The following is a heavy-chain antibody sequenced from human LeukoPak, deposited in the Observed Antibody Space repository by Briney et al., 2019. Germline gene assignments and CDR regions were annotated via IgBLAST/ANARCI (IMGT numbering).Heavy chain of an antibody. CDR3: ARSDTAMVSP. J-gene: IGHJ5*02. V-gene: IGHV4-59*08. CDR2: IYYSGST. D-gene: IGHD5-18*01. Sequence: SETLSLTCTVSGGSISSYYWSWIRQPPGKGLEWIGYIYYSGSTNYNPSLKSRVTITVDTSKNQFSLKLSSVTAADTAVYYCARSDTAMVSPWGQGTLVTVSS. CDR1: GGSISSYY.